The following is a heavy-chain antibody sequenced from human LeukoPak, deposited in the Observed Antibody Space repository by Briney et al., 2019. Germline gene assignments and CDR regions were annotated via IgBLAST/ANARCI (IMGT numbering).Heavy chain of an antibody. CDR1: GYTFTSYG. Sequence: ASVKVSCKASGYTFTSYGISWVRQAPGQGLEWMGWISAYNGNTNYAQKLQGRVTMTTDTSTSTAYMELRSLRSDDAAVYYCARDQPYFWSGYYSSRWFDPWGQGTLVTVSS. CDR3: ARDQPYFWSGYYSSRWFDP. V-gene: IGHV1-18*01. CDR2: ISAYNGNT. J-gene: IGHJ5*02. D-gene: IGHD3-3*01.